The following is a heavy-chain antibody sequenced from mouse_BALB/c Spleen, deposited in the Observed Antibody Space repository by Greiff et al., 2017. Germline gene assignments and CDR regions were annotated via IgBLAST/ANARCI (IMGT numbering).Heavy chain of an antibody. Sequence: DVKLVESGGDLVKPGGSLKLSCAASGFTFSSYGMSWVRQTPDKRLEWVATISSGGSYTYYPDSVKGRFTISRDNAKNTLYLQMSSLKSEDTAMYYCARHEGDYFAYWGQGTLVTVSA. CDR2: ISSGGSYT. J-gene: IGHJ3*01. D-gene: IGHD1-1*02. CDR1: GFTFSSYG. V-gene: IGHV5-6*02. CDR3: ARHEGDYFAY.